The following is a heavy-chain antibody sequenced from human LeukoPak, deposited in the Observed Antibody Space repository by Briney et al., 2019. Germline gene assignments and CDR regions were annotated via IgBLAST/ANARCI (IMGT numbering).Heavy chain of an antibody. CDR2: INHSGST. D-gene: IGHD2-2*01. Sequence: SETLSLTCAVYGGSFSGYYWSWIRQPPGKGLEWIGEINHSGSTNYNPSLKSRVTISVDTSKNQFSLKLSSVTAADTAVYYCARSSSTSRGITYYFDYWGQGTLVTVSS. J-gene: IGHJ4*02. CDR3: ARSSSTSRGITYYFDY. CDR1: GGSFSGYY. V-gene: IGHV4-34*01.